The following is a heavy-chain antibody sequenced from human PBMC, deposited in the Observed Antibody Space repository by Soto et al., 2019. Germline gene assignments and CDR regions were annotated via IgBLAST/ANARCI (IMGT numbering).Heavy chain of an antibody. J-gene: IGHJ3*02. V-gene: IGHV1-18*04. CDR1: GYTFTSYG. D-gene: IGHD3-3*01. Sequence: GASVKVSCKASGYTFTSYGISWVRQAPGQGLEWMGWISAYNGNTNYAQKLQGRVTMTTDTSTSTAYMELRSLRSDDTAVYYCARDRSIDFWSGYWNDAFDIWGQGTMVTVS. CDR3: ARDRSIDFWSGYWNDAFDI. CDR2: ISAYNGNT.